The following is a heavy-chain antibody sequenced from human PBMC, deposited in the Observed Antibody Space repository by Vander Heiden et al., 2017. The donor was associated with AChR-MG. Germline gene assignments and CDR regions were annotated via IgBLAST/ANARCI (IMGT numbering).Heavy chain of an antibody. D-gene: IGHD5-12*01. J-gene: IGHJ2*01. CDR2: TSFDGNNK. CDR1: GFTFNNYG. Sequence: QMQLVESGGGVVQPGRSLRLSCAASGFTFNNYGMHWVRQAPGKGLEWVAFTSFDGNNKNYAGSVEGRFTISRDNSKNTLFLQMNSLRPEDTAVYYCAKDAYDPETFFLYFDRCGRGTLVTVSS. CDR3: AKDAYDPETFFLYFDR. V-gene: IGHV3-30*18.